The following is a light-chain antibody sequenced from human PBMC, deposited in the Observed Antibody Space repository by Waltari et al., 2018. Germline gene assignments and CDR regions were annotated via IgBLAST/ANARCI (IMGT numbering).Light chain of an antibody. J-gene: IGKJ4*01. Sequence: DIVMTQSPDSLAVSLGERATINCRSSQSIVDNSNYKNNLTWYQPKPGPAPKLLIYWASTREAGVPARVSGSGSGTHFTLTISSLQAEDVAVYYCQQHYSSPLTFGGGTKVEL. V-gene: IGKV4-1*01. CDR3: QQHYSSPLT. CDR1: QSIVDNSNYKNN. CDR2: WAS.